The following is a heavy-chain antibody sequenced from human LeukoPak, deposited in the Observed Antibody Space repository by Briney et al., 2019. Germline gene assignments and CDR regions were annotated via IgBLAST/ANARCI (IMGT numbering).Heavy chain of an antibody. CDR3: ARAPGRYCSGGSCYRFDY. CDR1: GASISSTTYY. Sequence: PSETLSLTCTVSGASISSTTYYWGWIRQPPGKGLEWIGRIYYSGSTYYSPSLKSRVTISLDTSENQFSLRLSSVTAADTAVYYCARAPGRYCSGGSCYRFDYWGQGTLVTVSS. CDR2: IYYSGST. D-gene: IGHD2-15*01. J-gene: IGHJ4*02. V-gene: IGHV4-39*07.